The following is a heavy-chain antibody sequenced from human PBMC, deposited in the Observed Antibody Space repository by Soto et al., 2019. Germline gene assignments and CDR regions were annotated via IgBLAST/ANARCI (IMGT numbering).Heavy chain of an antibody. Sequence: EVQLAESGGGMVQPGGSLRLSCVASGFTFSSYDMHWVRQAPGKGLEYVSSISSNGGTTYYGNSVKSRFTISRDNSKNTLYLHMRLLRADHMTVHYCLRRVSGNYDYSGQGTLVTVSS. CDR1: GFTFSSYD. V-gene: IGHV3-64*01. CDR2: ISSNGGTT. D-gene: IGHD1-7*01. J-gene: IGHJ4*02. CDR3: LRRVSGNYDY.